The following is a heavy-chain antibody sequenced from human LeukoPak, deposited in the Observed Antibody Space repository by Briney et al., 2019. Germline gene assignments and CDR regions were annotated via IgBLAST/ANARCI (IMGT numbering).Heavy chain of an antibody. CDR2: IRSSGGST. D-gene: IGHD6-19*01. Sequence: GGSLRLSCAASGLTLNNYAMTWVRQAPGKGLEWVSGIRSSGGSTYYADSVKGRFTISRDNSRNTLYLQMNSLRPEDTAVYYCAKWAARSSGWAWGQGTLVTVSS. V-gene: IGHV3-23*01. CDR3: AKWAARSSGWA. J-gene: IGHJ4*02. CDR1: GLTLNNYA.